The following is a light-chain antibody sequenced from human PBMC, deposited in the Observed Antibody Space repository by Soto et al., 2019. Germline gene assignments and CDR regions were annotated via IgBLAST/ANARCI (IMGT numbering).Light chain of an antibody. CDR1: TSDVGTFGL. Sequence: QSALTQPAPVSGSPGQSITISCSGTTSDVGTFGLVSWFQQHPGKAPKLMIYEGSKRPAGVSKRFSGSKSGDTASLTISGLQAEDEADYYCSSYAGSTTFYVFGTGTKVTVL. CDR2: EGS. CDR3: SSYAGSTTFYV. J-gene: IGLJ1*01. V-gene: IGLV2-23*01.